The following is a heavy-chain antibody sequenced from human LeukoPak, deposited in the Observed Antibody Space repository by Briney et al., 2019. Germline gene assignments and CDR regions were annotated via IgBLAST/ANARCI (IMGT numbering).Heavy chain of an antibody. V-gene: IGHV3-23*01. Sequence: GGSLRLSCAASGFTFSSCAMSWVRQAPGKGLEWVSAISGSGGSTYYADSVKGGFTISRDNSKNTLYLQMNSLRAEDTAVYYCAKDGSLRMVRGVMRVEYYYGMDVWGQGTTVTVSS. CDR1: GFTFSSCA. J-gene: IGHJ6*02. CDR3: AKDGSLRMVRGVMRVEYYYGMDV. CDR2: ISGSGGST. D-gene: IGHD3-10*01.